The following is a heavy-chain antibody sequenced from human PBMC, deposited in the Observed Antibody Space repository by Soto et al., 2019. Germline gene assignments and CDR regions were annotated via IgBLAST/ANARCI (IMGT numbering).Heavy chain of an antibody. CDR1: GFTFSYAW. D-gene: IGHD3-16*01. V-gene: IGHV3-15*01. J-gene: IGHJ4*02. CDR2: IKNKIVGGTT. Sequence: EVQLVESGGGLVKPGGSLRLSCAATGFTFSYAWMSWVRQAPGKGLEWVGRIKNKIVGGTTDYAEPVKGRFIISRDDSENTLYLQMNSLKTEDTAVYYCTTDPGSGDNVRGWGQGTLVTVSS. CDR3: TTDPGSGDNVRG.